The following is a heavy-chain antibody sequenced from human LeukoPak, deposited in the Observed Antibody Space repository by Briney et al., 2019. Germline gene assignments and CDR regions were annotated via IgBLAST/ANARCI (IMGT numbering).Heavy chain of an antibody. CDR2: IYYSGST. CDR3: ARHARDFHYYDSSGYFRY. Sequence: SETLSLTCTVSGGSISTHNYYWGWIRQPPGKGLEWIGSIYYSGSTFYNPSLKSRLTISVDTSRNQFSLKLNSVTAADTAVYYCARHARDFHYYDSSGYFRYWGQGTLVTVSS. CDR1: GGSISTHNYY. D-gene: IGHD3-22*01. V-gene: IGHV4-39*01. J-gene: IGHJ4*02.